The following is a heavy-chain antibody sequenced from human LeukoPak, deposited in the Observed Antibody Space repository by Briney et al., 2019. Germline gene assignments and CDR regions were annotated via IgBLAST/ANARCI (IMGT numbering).Heavy chain of an antibody. CDR2: ICGGGGSS. V-gene: IGHV3-23*01. CDR3: AKSLGVGGYARYKGFDQ. CDR1: GFTFNSFA. D-gene: IGHD3-16*02. J-gene: IGHJ4*02. Sequence: PGGSLRLSCAASGFTFNSFAMNWVRQAPGKGLEWVSSICGGGGSSHYADFVKGRFTISRDNSKNTLHLQMNSLRAEDTAVYYCAKSLGVGGYARYKGFDQWGQGTLVTVSS.